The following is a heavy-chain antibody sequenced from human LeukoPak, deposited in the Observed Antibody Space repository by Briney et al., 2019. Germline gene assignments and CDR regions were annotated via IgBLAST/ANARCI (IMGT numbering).Heavy chain of an antibody. D-gene: IGHD1-26*01. CDR3: ARDRDSGSEVLDY. CDR2: IWYDGSNK. V-gene: IGHV3-33*01. Sequence: PGGSLRLSCAASGFTFSSYGMHWVRQAPGKGLEWVAVIWYDGSNKYYADSVKGRFTISRDNSKNTLYLQMNRLRAEDTAVYYCARDRDSGSEVLDYWGQGTLVTVSS. J-gene: IGHJ4*02. CDR1: GFTFSSYG.